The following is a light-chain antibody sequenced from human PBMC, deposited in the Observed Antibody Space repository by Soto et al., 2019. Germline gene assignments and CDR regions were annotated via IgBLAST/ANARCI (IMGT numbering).Light chain of an antibody. J-gene: IGKJ3*01. CDR2: AAS. CDR1: QSISSY. V-gene: IGKV1-39*01. CDR3: QQSYSTIT. Sequence: DIQMTQSPSSLSASVGDRVTITCRASQSISSYLNWYQQKPGKAPKLLIYAASSLQSGVPSRFSGIGSGTDFTLTISSLQPEDFATYYCQQSYSTITFGPGTKVDI.